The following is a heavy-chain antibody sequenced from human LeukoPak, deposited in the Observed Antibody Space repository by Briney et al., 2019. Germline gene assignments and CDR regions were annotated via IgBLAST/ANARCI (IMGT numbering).Heavy chain of an antibody. Sequence: PSETLSLTCAVYGGSFSGYYWSWIRQPPGKGLGWIGEINHSGSTNYNPSLKSRVTISVDTSKDQFSLKLSSVTAADTAVYYCARAVLRYFPYWGQGTLVTVSS. CDR1: GGSFSGYY. J-gene: IGHJ4*02. D-gene: IGHD3-9*01. V-gene: IGHV4-34*01. CDR3: ARAVLRYFPY. CDR2: INHSGST.